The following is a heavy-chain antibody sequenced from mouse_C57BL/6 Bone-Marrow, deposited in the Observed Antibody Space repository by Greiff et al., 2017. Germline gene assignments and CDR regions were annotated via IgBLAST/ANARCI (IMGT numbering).Heavy chain of an antibody. CDR1: GYTFTSYW. Sequence: VQLQQPGAELVMPGASVKLSCKASGYTFTSYWMHWVKQRPIQGLEWIGNIDPSDSETHYNQKFKDKATLTVDKSSSTAYMQLSSLTSEDSAVYYCARRHCGSSSIDYWGQGTTLTVSA. D-gene: IGHD1-1*01. CDR3: ARRHCGSSSIDY. J-gene: IGHJ2*01. V-gene: IGHV1-52*01. CDR2: IDPSDSET.